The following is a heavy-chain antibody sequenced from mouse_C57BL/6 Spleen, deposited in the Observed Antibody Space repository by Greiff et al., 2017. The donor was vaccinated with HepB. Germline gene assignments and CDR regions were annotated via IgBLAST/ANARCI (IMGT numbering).Heavy chain of an antibody. V-gene: IGHV1-53*01. CDR2: INPSNGGT. J-gene: IGHJ4*01. CDR3: AREGYYGSVYYAMDY. D-gene: IGHD1-1*01. CDR1: GYTFTSYW. Sequence: QVQLQQPGTELVKPGASVKLSCKASGYTFTSYWMHWVKQRPGQGLEWIGNINPSNGGTNYNEKFKSKATLTVDKSSSTAYMQLSSLTSEDSAVYYCAREGYYGSVYYAMDYWGQGTSVTVSS.